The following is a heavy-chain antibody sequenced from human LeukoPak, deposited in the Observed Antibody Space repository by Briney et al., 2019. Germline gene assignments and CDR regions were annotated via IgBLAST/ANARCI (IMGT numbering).Heavy chain of an antibody. V-gene: IGHV3-23*01. CDR2: ISASGDDI. Sequence: GGSLRLSCAASGFNFSNNAMNWVRQAPGKGLEWVSVISASGDDIYYADSVKGRFTISRDKSKNTLYLQMNSLKAEDTAVYYCATFRSGWWSDYFDYWGPGTRVTVSS. D-gene: IGHD6-19*01. CDR1: GFNFSNNA. J-gene: IGHJ4*02. CDR3: ATFRSGWWSDYFDY.